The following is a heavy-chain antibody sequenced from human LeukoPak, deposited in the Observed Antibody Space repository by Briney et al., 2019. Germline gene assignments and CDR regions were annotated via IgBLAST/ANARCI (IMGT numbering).Heavy chain of an antibody. CDR2: ISSSSYI. D-gene: IGHD4-11*01. CDR1: GFTFSSYS. CDR3: ARVSTVTSYYYYYYMDV. V-gene: IGHV3-21*01. J-gene: IGHJ6*03. Sequence: GGSLRLSCAASGFTFSSYSMNWVRQAPGKGLEWVSSISSSSYIYYADSVKGRFTISRDNAKNSLYLQMNSLRAEDTAVYYCARVSTVTSYYYYYYMDVWGKGTTVTVSS.